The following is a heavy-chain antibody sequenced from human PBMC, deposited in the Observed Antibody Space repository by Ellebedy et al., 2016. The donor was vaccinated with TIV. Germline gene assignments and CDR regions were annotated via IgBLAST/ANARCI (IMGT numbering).Heavy chain of an antibody. CDR3: ASAARGSGAYESF. CDR2: TWTDASKD. CDR1: GFTLSDYN. J-gene: IGHJ4*02. D-gene: IGHD5-12*01. V-gene: IGHV3-30-3*01. Sequence: GESLKISCAASGFTLSDYNMHLVRHVPGRGLEWVGVTWTDASKDYYADSVRGRFTISRDNSKNTLYLQLNSLRAEDTAVYYCASAARGSGAYESFWGQGTLVTVSS.